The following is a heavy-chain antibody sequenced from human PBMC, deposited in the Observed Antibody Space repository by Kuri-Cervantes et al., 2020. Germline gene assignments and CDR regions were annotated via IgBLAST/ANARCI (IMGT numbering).Heavy chain of an antibody. D-gene: IGHD3-10*01. CDR2: IYSGGST. J-gene: IGHJ6*02. CDR3: AREWRVLLWFGEPRYGMDV. CDR1: GFTVSSNY. V-gene: IGHV3-66*01. Sequence: GESLKISCAASGFTVSSNYMSWVRQAPGKGLEWVSVIYSGGSTYYADSVKGRFTISRDNSKNTLYLQMNSLRDEDTAVYYCAREWRVLLWFGEPRYGMDVWGQGTTVTVSS.